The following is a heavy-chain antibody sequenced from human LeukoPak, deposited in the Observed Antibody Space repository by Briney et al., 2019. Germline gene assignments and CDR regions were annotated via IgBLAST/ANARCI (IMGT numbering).Heavy chain of an antibody. CDR2: IYTSGST. D-gene: IGHD3-10*01. J-gene: IGHJ3*02. CDR3: ARDGTMVRGIREDAFDI. CDR1: GGSISSGSYY. Sequence: SETLSLTCTVSGGSISSGSYYWSWIRQPAGKGLEWIGRIYTSGSTNYNPSLKSRVTISVDTSKNQFSLKLSSVTAADTAVYYCARDGTMVRGIREDAFDIWGQGTMVTVSS. V-gene: IGHV4-61*02.